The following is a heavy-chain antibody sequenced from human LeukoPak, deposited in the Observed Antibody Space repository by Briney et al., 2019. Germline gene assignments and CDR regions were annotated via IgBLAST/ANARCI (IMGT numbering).Heavy chain of an antibody. J-gene: IGHJ6*03. Sequence: SETLSLTCTVSGGSISSSSYYWGCIHQPPGKGLECIGSIYYSGSTYYNPSLKSRVTISVDTSKNQFSLKLSSVTAADTAVYYCARHSIAARPWGYYYYYMDVWGKGTTVTVSS. CDR2: IYYSGST. CDR3: ARHSIAARPWGYYYYYMDV. V-gene: IGHV4-39*01. D-gene: IGHD6-6*01. CDR1: GGSISSSSYY.